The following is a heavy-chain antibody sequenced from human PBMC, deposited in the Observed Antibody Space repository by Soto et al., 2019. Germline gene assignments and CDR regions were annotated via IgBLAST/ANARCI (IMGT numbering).Heavy chain of an antibody. V-gene: IGHV3-64*04. Sequence: GGSLRLSCSASGFTFSNYAMHWVRQAPGKGLEYVSAISSNGGSTYYADSVKGRVTISRDNSKNTLYLQMNSLRAEDTAVYYCAKGDGLIGVVVAAKAEYFQHWGQGTLVTVSS. CDR3: AKGDGLIGVVVAAKAEYFQH. CDR1: GFTFSNYA. CDR2: ISSNGGST. J-gene: IGHJ1*01. D-gene: IGHD2-15*01.